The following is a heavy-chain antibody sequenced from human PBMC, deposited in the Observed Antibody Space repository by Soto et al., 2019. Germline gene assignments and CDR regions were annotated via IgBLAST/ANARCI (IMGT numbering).Heavy chain of an antibody. Sequence: SETLSLTCAVYGGSFSGYYWSWIRQPPGKGQEWIGEINHSGSTNYNPSLKSRVTISVDTSKNQFSLKLSSVTAFDTAVYYCVRGLHILTGYYGRRRYYFDYWGQGTLVTVSS. CDR1: GGSFSGYY. D-gene: IGHD3-9*01. CDR2: INHSGST. CDR3: VRGLHILTGYYGRRRYYFDY. J-gene: IGHJ4*02. V-gene: IGHV4-34*01.